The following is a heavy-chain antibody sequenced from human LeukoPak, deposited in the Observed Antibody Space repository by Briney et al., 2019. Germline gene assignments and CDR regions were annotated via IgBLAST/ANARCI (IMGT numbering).Heavy chain of an antibody. CDR1: GFTFSSYA. Sequence: GRSLRLSCAASGFTFSSYAMHWVRQAPGKGLEWVAVISYDGSNKYYADSVKGRFTISRDNSKNTLYLQMNSLRAEDTAVYYCARGPPTSYYDGDGYYFFDDWGQGTLVTVSS. CDR3: ARGPPTSYYDGDGYYFFDD. D-gene: IGHD3-22*01. V-gene: IGHV3-30-3*01. CDR2: ISYDGSNK. J-gene: IGHJ4*02.